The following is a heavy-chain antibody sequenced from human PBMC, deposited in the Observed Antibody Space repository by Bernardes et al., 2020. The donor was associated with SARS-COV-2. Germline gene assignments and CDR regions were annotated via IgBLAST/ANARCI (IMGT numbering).Heavy chain of an antibody. V-gene: IGHV1-2*02. CDR1: GYTFTYYY. CDR3: ARVGYFGSGSYYYDAYDI. D-gene: IGHD3-10*01. Sequence: ASVKVSCKASGYTFTYYYIHWLRQAPGPGLECMGWINPNSGATNYAQKFQGRVTVTRDTSTTTAHMELSSLESDDTAVYYCARVGYFGSGSYYYDAYDIWSQGTMVTVSS. J-gene: IGHJ3*02. CDR2: INPNSGAT.